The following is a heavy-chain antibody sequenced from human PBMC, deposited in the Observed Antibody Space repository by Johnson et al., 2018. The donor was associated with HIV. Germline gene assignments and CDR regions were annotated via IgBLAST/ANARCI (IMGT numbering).Heavy chain of an antibody. V-gene: IGHV3-11*04. J-gene: IGHJ3*02. CDR2: ISSRGSTI. CDR1: GFTFSDYY. CDR3: ARGTVCGGDCYSRAFDI. Sequence: QVQLVESGGGLVKPGGSLRLSCAASGFTFSDYYMSWIHQAPGKGLEWVSYISSRGSTIYYADSVKGRFTISRDNSKNTLYLQMGSLRAEDMAVYYCARGTVCGGDCYSRAFDIWGQGTMVTVSS. D-gene: IGHD2-21*02.